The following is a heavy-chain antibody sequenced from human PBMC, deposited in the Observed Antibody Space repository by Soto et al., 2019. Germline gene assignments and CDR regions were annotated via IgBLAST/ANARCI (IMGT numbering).Heavy chain of an antibody. V-gene: IGHV4-59*01. CDR3: ARDLGNYFDY. D-gene: IGHD1-26*01. CDR2: IYYSGST. CDR1: GGTISSYY. Sequence: SETLSLTCTVSGGTISSYYWSWIRQPPGKGLEWIGYIYYSGSTNYNPSLKSRVTISVDTSKNQFSLKLSSVTAADTAVYYCARDLGNYFDYWGQGTLVTVSS. J-gene: IGHJ4*02.